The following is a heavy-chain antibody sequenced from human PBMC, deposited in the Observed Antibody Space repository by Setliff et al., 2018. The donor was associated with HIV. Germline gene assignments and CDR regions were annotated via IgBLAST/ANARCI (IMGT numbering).Heavy chain of an antibody. CDR1: GYSISSGYY. J-gene: IGHJ4*02. Sequence: SETLSLTCAVSGYSISSGYYWGWIRQPQGKGLEGIGSIYHSGSTYNNPSLKSRVTISVDTSKNQFSLKLTSVTAADKAVYYCARTLRAAAMGYFDYWGQGTLVTVSS. V-gene: IGHV4-38-2*01. D-gene: IGHD5-18*01. CDR3: ARTLRAAAMGYFDY. CDR2: IYHSGST.